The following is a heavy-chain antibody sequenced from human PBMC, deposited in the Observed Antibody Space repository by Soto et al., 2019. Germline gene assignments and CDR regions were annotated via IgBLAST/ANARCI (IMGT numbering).Heavy chain of an antibody. CDR3: ASSAYYYDSSGYSHFDY. D-gene: IGHD3-22*01. V-gene: IGHV4-31*03. CDR1: GGSIISGGYY. Sequence: SETLSLTCTVSGGSIISGGYYFICIRQHPGRGLELIGYIYYSGSTYYNPSLKSRVTISVDTSKNQFSLKLSSVTAADTAVYYCASSAYYYDSSGYSHFDYWGQGTLVTVSS. CDR2: IYYSGST. J-gene: IGHJ4*02.